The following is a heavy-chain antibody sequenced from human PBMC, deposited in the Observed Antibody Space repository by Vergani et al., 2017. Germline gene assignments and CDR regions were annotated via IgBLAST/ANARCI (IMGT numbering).Heavy chain of an antibody. V-gene: IGHV3-23*04. J-gene: IGHJ4*02. Sequence: EVQLVESGGGLVQPGGSLRLSCAASGFTFSSYAMSWVRQAPGKGLEWVSAISGSGGSTYYADSVKGRFTISRDNSKNTLYLQMNSLRAEDPAVYYCATDSLGTTNFDYWGQGTLVTVSS. CDR1: GFTFSSYA. D-gene: IGHD2/OR15-2a*01. CDR2: ISGSGGST. CDR3: ATDSLGTTNFDY.